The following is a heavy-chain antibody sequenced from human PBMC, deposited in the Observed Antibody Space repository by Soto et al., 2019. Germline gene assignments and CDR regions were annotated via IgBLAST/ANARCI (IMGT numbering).Heavy chain of an antibody. Sequence: GGSLRLSCAASGFTFSSNYMSWVRQAPGKGLEWVSVIYSGGSTYYADSVKGRFTISRDNSKNTLYLQMNSLRAEDTAVYYCARDHVISVDYGGNPGQYYYYYGMDVWGQGTTVTVSS. CDR1: GFTFSSNY. J-gene: IGHJ6*02. CDR3: ARDHVISVDYGGNPGQYYYYYGMDV. D-gene: IGHD4-17*01. V-gene: IGHV3-53*01. CDR2: IYSGGST.